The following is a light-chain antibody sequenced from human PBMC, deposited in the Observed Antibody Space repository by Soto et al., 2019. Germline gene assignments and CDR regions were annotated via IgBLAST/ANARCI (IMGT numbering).Light chain of an antibody. CDR3: QQYFASSWT. V-gene: IGKV3-20*01. J-gene: IGKJ1*01. CDR1: QSIDNRY. Sequence: ESVLTQSAGTLSSSPGERDTISCKASQSIDNRYFAWNQHKPGQAPRLLIYATSSRATGIPDRFGGSGSGTDFTLTINRLEPEDFAVYYCQQYFASSWTFGHGTKVDIK. CDR2: ATS.